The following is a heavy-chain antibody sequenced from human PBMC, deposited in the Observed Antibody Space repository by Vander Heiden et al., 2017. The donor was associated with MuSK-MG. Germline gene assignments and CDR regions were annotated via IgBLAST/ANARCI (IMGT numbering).Heavy chain of an antibody. CDR2: LNGAGFDT. V-gene: IGHV3-23*01. CDR1: GFTFSDYA. D-gene: IGHD3-16*02. J-gene: IGHJ5*02. CDR3: VRGYPGTWLDP. Sequence: EEQLLESGGGLVQPGESLRLYCAASGFTFSDYAMSWVRQVPGKGLEWVSGLNGAGFDTYYAESVQGRFTISRDNSKDTLFLEMDSLRGEDTAVYYCVRGYPGTWLDPWGQGTLVTVSS.